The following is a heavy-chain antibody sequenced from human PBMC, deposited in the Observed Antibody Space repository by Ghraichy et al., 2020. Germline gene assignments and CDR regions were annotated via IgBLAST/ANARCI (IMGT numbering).Heavy chain of an antibody. V-gene: IGHV4-59*01. CDR2: IYYSGST. J-gene: IGHJ4*02. CDR3: ARDQNDFWSGFYFDY. Sequence: SETLSLTCTVSGGSISSYYWSWIRQPPGKGLEWIGYIYYSGSTNYNPSLKSRVTISVDTSKNQFSLKLSSVTAADTAVYYCARDQNDFWSGFYFDYWGQGTLVTVSS. D-gene: IGHD3-3*01. CDR1: GGSISSYY.